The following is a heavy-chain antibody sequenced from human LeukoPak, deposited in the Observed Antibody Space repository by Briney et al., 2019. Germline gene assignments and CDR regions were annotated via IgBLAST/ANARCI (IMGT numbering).Heavy chain of an antibody. CDR1: GGSISSSSYY. Sequence: PSETLSLTCTVSGGSISSSSYYWGWIRQPPGKGLEWIGSIYYSGSTYYNPSLKSRVTISVDTSKNQFSLKLSSVTAADTAVYYCARDSSYDILTGYHGEDAFDIWGQGTMVTVSS. CDR2: IYYSGST. D-gene: IGHD3-9*01. J-gene: IGHJ3*02. CDR3: ARDSSYDILTGYHGEDAFDI. V-gene: IGHV4-39*07.